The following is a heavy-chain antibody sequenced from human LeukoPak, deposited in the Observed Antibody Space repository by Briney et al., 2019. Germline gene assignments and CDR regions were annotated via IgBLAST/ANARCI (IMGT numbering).Heavy chain of an antibody. J-gene: IGHJ4*02. V-gene: IGHV1-18*01. Sequence: ASVTVSCKTSGFSFRNYGVSWVRQAPGQGLEWMGWITSHNGDTELAQKFQGRVSLTTDTSTTTVFMELRSLTSDDTAVYYCARDRGFGDYVDDGADILDYWGQGTLVTVSS. CDR1: GFSFRNYG. CDR3: ARDRGFGDYVDDGADILDY. D-gene: IGHD4-17*01. CDR2: ITSHNGDT.